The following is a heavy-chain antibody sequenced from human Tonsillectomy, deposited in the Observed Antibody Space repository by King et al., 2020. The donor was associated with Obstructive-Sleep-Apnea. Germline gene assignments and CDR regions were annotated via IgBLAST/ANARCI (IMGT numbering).Heavy chain of an antibody. V-gene: IGHV5-51*01. J-gene: IGHJ4*02. CDR2: IYPGDSNI. CDR3: ARLSARDRTYGGADCYSPFDY. D-gene: IGHD2-21*02. Sequence: VQLVESGAEVKKPGESLKISCKGSGYRFTSYWIGWVRQMPGKGLEWMGIIYPGDSNIRYSPSFQGKVTISADKSISTAYLQWSSLKASETAMYYCARLSARDRTYGGADCYSPFDYWGQGTLVTVSS. CDR1: GYRFTSYW.